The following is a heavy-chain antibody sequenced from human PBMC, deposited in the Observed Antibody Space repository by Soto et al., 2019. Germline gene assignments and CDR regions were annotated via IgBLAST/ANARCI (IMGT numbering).Heavy chain of an antibody. CDR3: ARVYSSSSWDYYYYGMDV. CDR2: ISSSGSTI. CDR1: GFTFSDYY. V-gene: IGHV3-11*01. Sequence: GSLRLSCAASGFTFSDYYMSWIRQAPGKGLEWVSYISSSGSTIYYADSVKGRFTISRDNAKNSLYLQMNSLRAEDTAVYYCARVYSSSSWDYYYYGMDVWGQGTTVTVSS. D-gene: IGHD6-6*01. J-gene: IGHJ6*02.